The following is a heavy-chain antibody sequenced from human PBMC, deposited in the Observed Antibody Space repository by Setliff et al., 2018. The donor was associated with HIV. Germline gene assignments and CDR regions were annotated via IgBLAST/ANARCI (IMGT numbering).Heavy chain of an antibody. Sequence: SETLSLTCDFSGSSITTTYFWAWIRLPPGKGLEWVGSHYHDGTSFYNPSLKSRVTVSLDTSKNQFSLKLQSVTAADTAVYYCARRAGNWGLTWFDPWGQGTQVTVSS. CDR1: GSSITTTYF. CDR2: HYHDGTS. J-gene: IGHJ5*02. D-gene: IGHD3-10*01. CDR3: ARRAGNWGLTWFDP. V-gene: IGHV4-38-2*01.